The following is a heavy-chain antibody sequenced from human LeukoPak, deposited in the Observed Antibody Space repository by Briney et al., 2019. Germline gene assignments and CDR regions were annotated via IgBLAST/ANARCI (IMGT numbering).Heavy chain of an antibody. D-gene: IGHD3-10*01. CDR2: IYYSGST. CDR1: GGXISSGDYY. J-gene: IGHJ2*01. V-gene: IGHV4-30-4*01. Sequence: SQTLSLTCTVSGGXISSGDYYWSWIRQPPGKGLEWIGYIYYSGSTYYNPSLKSRVTISVDTSKNQFSLKLSSVTAADTAVYYCARATYYYGSGSDLSWYFNLWGRGTLVTVSS. CDR3: ARATYYYGSGSDLSWYFNL.